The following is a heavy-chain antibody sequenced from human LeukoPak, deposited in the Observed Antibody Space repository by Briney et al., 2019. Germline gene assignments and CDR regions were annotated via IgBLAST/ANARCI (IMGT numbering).Heavy chain of an antibody. CDR3: AKENYDILTGYSLPGFNY. V-gene: IGHV3-7*01. CDR2: IKQDGSEK. Sequence: GGSLRLSCAASGFTFSRYWMSWVRQAPGKGLEWVANIKQDGSEKYQVDSVKGRFTISRGNSKNTLYLQMNSLRAEDTAVYYCAKENYDILTGYSLPGFNYWGQGTLVTVSS. D-gene: IGHD3-9*01. J-gene: IGHJ4*02. CDR1: GFTFSRYW.